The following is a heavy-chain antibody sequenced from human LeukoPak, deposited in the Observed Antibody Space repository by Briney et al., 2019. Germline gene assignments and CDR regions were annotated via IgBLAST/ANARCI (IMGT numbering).Heavy chain of an antibody. D-gene: IGHD5-18*01. CDR1: RYSISSGYY. J-gene: IGHJ4*02. CDR2: IYHSGST. CDR3: ARRGYTYGYVDY. Sequence: SETLSLTCAVSRYSISSGYYWDWIRQPPGKGLEWIGTIYHSGSTYYNPSLKSRVTISVDTSKNQFSLKLTSVTAADTALYYCARRGYTYGYVDYWGQGTLVAVSS. V-gene: IGHV4-38-2*01.